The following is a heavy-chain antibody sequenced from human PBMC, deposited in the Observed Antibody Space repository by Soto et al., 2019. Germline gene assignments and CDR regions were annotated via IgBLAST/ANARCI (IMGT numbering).Heavy chain of an antibody. D-gene: IGHD3-16*01. V-gene: IGHV3-21*01. CDR3: ARDLHDYVSFRFDP. CDR1: GFTFSSYS. CDR2: ISRSSSYI. J-gene: IGHJ5*02. Sequence: GGSLRLSCAASGFTFSSYSMNWVRQAPGKGLGWVSSISRSSSYIYYADSVKGRFTISRDNAKNSLYLQMNSLRAEDTAVYYCARDLHDYVSFRFDPWGQGTLVTVSS.